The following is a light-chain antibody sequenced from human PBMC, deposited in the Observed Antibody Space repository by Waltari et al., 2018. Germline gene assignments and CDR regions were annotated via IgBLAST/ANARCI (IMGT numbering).Light chain of an antibody. CDR2: EVS. CDR1: SSDVGGYNY. J-gene: IGLJ3*02. V-gene: IGLV2-8*01. Sequence: QSALTQPPSASGSPGQSVTISCTGTSSDVGGYNYVSWYQQHPGKAPKLMIFEVSKRPSGVPDRFSGSKSSNTASLTVSGLQADDEAHYYCSSYAGSNNWVFGGGTKLTVL. CDR3: SSYAGSNNWV.